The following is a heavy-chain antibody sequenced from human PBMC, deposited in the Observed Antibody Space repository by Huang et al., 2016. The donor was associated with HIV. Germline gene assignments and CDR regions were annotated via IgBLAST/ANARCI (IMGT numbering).Heavy chain of an antibody. CDR3: AKAFSVVTAS. Sequence: EVQLLESGGDLVQPGGSLRLSCAASGFTFSSYAMSWVRQAPGKGVGWVSAISGRGGSTYYADSGKGRFTISRDNSKNTLYLQMNSLRAEDTAVYYCAKAFSVVTASWGQGTMVTVSS. J-gene: IGHJ3*01. CDR1: GFTFSSYA. D-gene: IGHD2-15*01. V-gene: IGHV3-23*01. CDR2: ISGRGGST.